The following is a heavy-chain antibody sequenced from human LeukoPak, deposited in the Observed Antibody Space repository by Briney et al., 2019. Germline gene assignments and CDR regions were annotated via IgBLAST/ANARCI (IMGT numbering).Heavy chain of an antibody. J-gene: IGHJ4*02. D-gene: IGHD1-1*01. CDR1: GFSFSSFA. CDR2: IRSNGATA. CDR3: ARGQEFDDGVFDS. Sequence: GGSLTLSCAASGFSFSSFAMTWVCQAPGKGLEWVSTIRSNGATAYNADSVKGRFTISRDDSKNTVYLQMNSLRVEDTAIYYCARGQEFDDGVFDSWGKRSLVTVSS. V-gene: IGHV3-23*01.